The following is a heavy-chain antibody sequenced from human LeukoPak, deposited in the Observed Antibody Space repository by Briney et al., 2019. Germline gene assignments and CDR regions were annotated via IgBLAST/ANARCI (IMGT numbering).Heavy chain of an antibody. CDR3: AKKSPNYYPFDY. J-gene: IGHJ4*02. CDR2: ISHDGSAQ. CDR1: GFAFNSYA. Sequence: HPGGSLRLSCAVSGFAFNSYAMHWVRQAPGEGLEWEAFISHDGSAQSYADSVKGRFTISRDNSKNTLYLQMNSLRPEDTAVYYCAKKSPNYYPFDYWGQGTLVTVSS. D-gene: IGHD3-22*01. V-gene: IGHV3-30-3*02.